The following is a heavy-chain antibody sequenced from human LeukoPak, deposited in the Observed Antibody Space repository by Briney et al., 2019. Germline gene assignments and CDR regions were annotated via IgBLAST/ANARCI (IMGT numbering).Heavy chain of an antibody. CDR3: AKDPVNCSSTSCSHYYYYYYMDV. J-gene: IGHJ6*03. CDR1: GFTFSSYG. V-gene: IGHV3-30*02. Sequence: GGSLRLSCAATGFTFSSYGMHWVRQAPGKGLGRMAFIRYAGSNKYYADSVKGRFTISRDNSKNTLYLQMNSLRAEDTAVYYCAKDPVNCSSTSCSHYYYYYYMDVWGKGTTVTVSS. CDR2: IRYAGSNK. D-gene: IGHD2-2*01.